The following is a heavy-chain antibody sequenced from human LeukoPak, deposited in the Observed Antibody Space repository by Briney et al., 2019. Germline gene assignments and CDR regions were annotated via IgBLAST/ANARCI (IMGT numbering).Heavy chain of an antibody. CDR2: ISAYNGNT. CDR1: GYTFINHD. Sequence: GASVKVSCKASGYTFINHDINWVRQAPGQGLEWMGWISAYNGNTNYAQKFQGRVTMTTDTSTRTAYMELRSLRSDDTAVYYCARGLEWLTRRHNWFDPWGQGTLVTVSS. D-gene: IGHD3-3*01. J-gene: IGHJ5*02. CDR3: ARGLEWLTRRHNWFDP. V-gene: IGHV1-18*01.